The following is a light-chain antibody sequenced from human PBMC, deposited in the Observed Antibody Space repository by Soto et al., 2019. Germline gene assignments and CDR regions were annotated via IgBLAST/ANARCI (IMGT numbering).Light chain of an antibody. CDR2: AAS. Sequence: DIQMTQSPSSLAASVGDRVTITGRASQSINSYLNWYQQKPGRAPKLLIYAASSLQSGVPSRFSGSGSGTDFTLTISSLQPEDFTTYYCQQSHSAPLTFGQGTKGDIK. J-gene: IGKJ1*01. CDR3: QQSHSAPLT. V-gene: IGKV1-39*01. CDR1: QSINSY.